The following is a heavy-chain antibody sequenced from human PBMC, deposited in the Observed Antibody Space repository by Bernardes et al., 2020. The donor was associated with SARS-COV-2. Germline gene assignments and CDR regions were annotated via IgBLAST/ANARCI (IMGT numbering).Heavy chain of an antibody. CDR3: ARPGRYCSGGTCAYYYYMDV. CDR1: GFTFSSYW. D-gene: IGHD2-15*01. Sequence: GSLRLSCEASGFTFSSYWMHWVRQAPGKGLVWVSRINSDGSDTTYGDSVKGRFTISRDNAKNTLYLQMNSLRAEDTAVYYCARPGRYCSGGTCAYYYYMDVWGKGTTVTVSS. CDR2: INSDGSDT. V-gene: IGHV3-74*01. J-gene: IGHJ6*03.